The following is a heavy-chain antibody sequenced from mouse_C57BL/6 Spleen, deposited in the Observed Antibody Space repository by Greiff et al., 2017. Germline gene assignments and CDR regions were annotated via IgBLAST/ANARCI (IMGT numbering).Heavy chain of an antibody. CDR3: ARDGVGFCYDYDEAWFAY. Sequence: QVLLQQPGTELVKPGASVMLSCKASGYTFTSYWMHWVKLRPGQGLEWIGNINPSNGGTIYNEKFNSKATLTADKSPSTAYMQLSSLTSEDSAVYYCARDGVGFCYDYDEAWFAYWGQGTLVTVSA. V-gene: IGHV1-53*01. CDR1: GYTFTSYW. D-gene: IGHD2-4*01. CDR2: INPSNGGT. J-gene: IGHJ3*01.